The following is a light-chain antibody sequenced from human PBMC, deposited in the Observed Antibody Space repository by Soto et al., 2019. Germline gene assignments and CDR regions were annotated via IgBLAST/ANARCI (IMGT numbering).Light chain of an antibody. J-gene: IGLJ1*01. V-gene: IGLV2-14*01. Sequence: QSALTQPASVSGSPGQSITISCTGTSSDVGNYIFVSWYRQHPGKAPKFMIYDINNRPSGVSNRFSGSKSGNTASLTISGLQAEDEADYYCVSYTTSASYVFGTGTKSPS. CDR1: SSDVGNYIF. CDR2: DIN. CDR3: VSYTTSASYV.